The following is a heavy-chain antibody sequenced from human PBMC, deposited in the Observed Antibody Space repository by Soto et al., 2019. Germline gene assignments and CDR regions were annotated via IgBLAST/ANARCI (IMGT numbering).Heavy chain of an antibody. V-gene: IGHV3-74*01. Sequence: EVQLVESGGGLVQPGGSLRLSCAASGFTFSGRSMHWVRQAPGKGLAWVSGIDNAGTDSTYAASVKGRFTSSRDNAKNTLYLQMNSLRVEDTAVYYCARGWFGPDVWGKGTTVTVSS. CDR2: IDNAGTDS. D-gene: IGHD3-10*01. J-gene: IGHJ6*04. CDR3: ARGWFGPDV. CDR1: GFTFSGRS.